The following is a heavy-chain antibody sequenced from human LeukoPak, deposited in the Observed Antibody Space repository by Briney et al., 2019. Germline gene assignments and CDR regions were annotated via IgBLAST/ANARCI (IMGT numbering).Heavy chain of an antibody. J-gene: IGHJ4*02. V-gene: IGHV3-21*01. D-gene: IGHD5-24*01. CDR2: ISSSSSDI. Sequence: GGSLRLSCAASGFSFISYSMNWVRQAPGKGLEWVSSISSSSSDIYYAVSVKGRFTISRDNAKNSLYLQMNSLRAEDTAIYYCARDGDGLKPLDYWGQGTLVIVSS. CDR1: GFSFISYS. CDR3: ARDGDGLKPLDY.